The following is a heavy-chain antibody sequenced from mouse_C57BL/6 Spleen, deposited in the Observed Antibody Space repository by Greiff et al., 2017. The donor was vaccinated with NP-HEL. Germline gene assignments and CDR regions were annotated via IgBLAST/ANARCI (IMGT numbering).Heavy chain of an antibody. CDR3: AREDGYDGGDY. V-gene: IGHV1-80*01. CDR2: IYPGDGDT. CDR1: GYAFSSYW. J-gene: IGHJ2*01. Sequence: QVQLKESGAELVKPGASVKISCKASGYAFSSYWMNWVKQRPGKGLEWIGQIYPGDGDTNYNGKFKGKATLTADKSSSTAYMQLSSLTSEDSAVYFCAREDGYDGGDYWGQGTTLTVSS. D-gene: IGHD2-2*01.